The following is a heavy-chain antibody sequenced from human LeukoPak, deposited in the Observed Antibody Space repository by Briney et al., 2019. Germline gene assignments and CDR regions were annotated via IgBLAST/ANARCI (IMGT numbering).Heavy chain of an antibody. CDR1: GGSINSSSYY. J-gene: IGHJ5*02. Sequence: SETLSLTCTVSGGSINSSSYYWGWIRQPPGKGLEWIGSIYYSGSTYYNPSLKSRVTISVDTSKNQFSLKLSSVTAADTAVYYCAREGPSSGSYAVGVYNWFDPWGQGTLVTVSS. CDR3: AREGPSSGSYAVGVYNWFDP. CDR2: IYYSGST. V-gene: IGHV4-39*07. D-gene: IGHD1-26*01.